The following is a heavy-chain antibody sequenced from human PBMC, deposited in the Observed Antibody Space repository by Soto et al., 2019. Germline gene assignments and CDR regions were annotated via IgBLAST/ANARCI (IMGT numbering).Heavy chain of an antibody. CDR1: GFSFSSFA. J-gene: IGHJ5*02. CDR3: ASGLVGYCSSSSCHAYRFDP. D-gene: IGHD2-2*01. Sequence: GGSLRLSCASSGFSFSSFAMSLVRQAPGKGLEWVSAITGSGDATFYADSVRGRFTISRDNSKNTLYLQMNSLGAEDTALYYCASGLVGYCSSSSCHAYRFDPWGQGTLVTVSS. V-gene: IGHV3-23*01. CDR2: ITGSGDAT.